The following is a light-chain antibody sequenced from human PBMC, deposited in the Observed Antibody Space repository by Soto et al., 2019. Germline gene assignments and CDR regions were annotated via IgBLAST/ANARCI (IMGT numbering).Light chain of an antibody. CDR1: QSIRHY. CDR3: QHHNSYSQT. V-gene: IGKV1-5*01. J-gene: IGKJ1*01. Sequence: DIQMPQSPPTLSASVGDRVTITCRASQSIRHYLAWYQQMPGKAPKLLIYGASTLQSGVPSRFSGSGSGTEFTLTISSLQPDDFGTYFCQHHNSYSQTFGQGTKVEIK. CDR2: GAS.